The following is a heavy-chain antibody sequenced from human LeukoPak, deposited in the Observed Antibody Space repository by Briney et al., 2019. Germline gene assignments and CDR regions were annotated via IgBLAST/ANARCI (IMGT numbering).Heavy chain of an antibody. CDR3: AKGPRNHYFYFMDV. CDR1: GFTFDDYA. J-gene: IGHJ6*03. Sequence: PGGSLRLSCAASGFTFDDYAMHWVRQAPGKGLEWVAGISWNSGSIDYADSVKGRFTISRDNAMNSLDLQMNSLSPEDTALYYCAKGPRNHYFYFMDVWGKGTTVTVSS. CDR2: ISWNSGSI. V-gene: IGHV3-9*01.